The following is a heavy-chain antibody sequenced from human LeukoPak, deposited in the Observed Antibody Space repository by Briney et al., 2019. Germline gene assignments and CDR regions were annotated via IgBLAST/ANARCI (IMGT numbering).Heavy chain of an antibody. CDR2: ISISGGSA. V-gene: IGHV3-23*01. CDR1: GFTFSTYA. D-gene: IGHD3-10*01. CDR3: AKDRDLLFAHCWFDL. Sequence: GGSLRLSCAASGFTFSTYAMSCVRQAPGTGLEWVSGISISGGSAYYADSVKGRFTNSRDNSKNPLYLQMNRLRAEDTAVYYCAKDRDLLFAHCWFDLWGQGILVTVSS. J-gene: IGHJ5*02.